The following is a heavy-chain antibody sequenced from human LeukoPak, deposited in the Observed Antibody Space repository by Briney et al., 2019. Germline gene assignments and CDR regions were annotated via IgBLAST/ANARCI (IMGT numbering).Heavy chain of an antibody. D-gene: IGHD3-22*01. J-gene: IGHJ4*02. Sequence: SETLSLTCAVYGGSFSGYYWSWIRQPPGKGLEWIGEINHSGSTNYNPSLKSRITISVDTSKNQFSLKLTSVTAADTAVYYCARERSSGYYDSSGVDYWGQGTLVTVSS. CDR2: INHSGST. V-gene: IGHV4-34*01. CDR1: GGSFSGYY. CDR3: ARERSSGYYDSSGVDY.